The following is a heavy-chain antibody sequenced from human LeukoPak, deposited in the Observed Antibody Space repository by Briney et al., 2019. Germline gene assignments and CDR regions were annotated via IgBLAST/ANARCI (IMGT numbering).Heavy chain of an antibody. CDR2: IYYSGST. J-gene: IGHJ5*02. CDR3: ARIAAAGRGPNWFDP. V-gene: IGHV4-31*03. CDR1: GGSISSGGYY. Sequence: SETLSLTCTVSGGSISSGGYYWSWIRQHPGKGLEWIGYIYYSGSTYYNPSLKSRVTISVDTSKNQFSLKLSSVTAADTAVYYCARIAAAGRGPNWFDPWGQGTLVTVSS. D-gene: IGHD6-13*01.